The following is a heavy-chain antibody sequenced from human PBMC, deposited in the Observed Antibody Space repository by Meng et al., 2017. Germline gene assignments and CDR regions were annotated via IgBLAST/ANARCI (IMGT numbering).Heavy chain of an antibody. Sequence: SETLSLTCTVSGGSISSYYWSWIRQPPGKGLEWIGYIYYSGSTNYNPSLKSRVTISVDTSKNQFSLKLSSVTAADTAVYYCARGTVGGYYYPYYFDYWGQGTLVTVSS. CDR2: IYYSGST. CDR3: ARGTVGGYYYPYYFDY. CDR1: GGSISSYY. J-gene: IGHJ4*02. D-gene: IGHD3-22*01. V-gene: IGHV4-59*01.